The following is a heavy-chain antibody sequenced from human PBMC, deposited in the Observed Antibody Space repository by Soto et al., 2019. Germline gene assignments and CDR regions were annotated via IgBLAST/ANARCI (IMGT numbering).Heavy chain of an antibody. CDR2: IYYSGST. V-gene: IGHV4-30-4*01. CDR3: ARAFDTSDYGFDP. D-gene: IGHD4-17*01. CDR1: GGSISSGDYY. J-gene: IGHJ5*02. Sequence: ASETLSLTCTVSGGSISSGDYYWSWIRQPPGKGLEWIGYIYYSGSTYYNPSLKSRVTISVDTSKNQFSLKLSSVTAADTAVYYWARAFDTSDYGFDPWGQGTLVTVSS.